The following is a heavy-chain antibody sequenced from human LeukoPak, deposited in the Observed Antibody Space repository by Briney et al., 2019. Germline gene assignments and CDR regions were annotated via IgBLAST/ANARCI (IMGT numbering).Heavy chain of an antibody. V-gene: IGHV3-23*01. CDR3: AKDGRAAAWY. J-gene: IGHJ4*02. Sequence: GGSLRLSCAASKFTFSTFSMSWVRQAPGKGLEWVSSISGSGGYTYYADSVKGRFTISRDNSKNTLYLQMNSLRAEDTAVYYCAKDGRAAAWYWGQGTLVTVSS. CDR1: KFTFSTFS. CDR2: ISGSGGYT. D-gene: IGHD6-13*01.